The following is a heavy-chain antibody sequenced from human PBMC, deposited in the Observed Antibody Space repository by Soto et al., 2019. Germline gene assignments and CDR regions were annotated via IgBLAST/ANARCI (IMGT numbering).Heavy chain of an antibody. D-gene: IGHD3-10*02. Sequence: SETLSLTCSVDGDSISGYYWSWIRQSPGKGLEWIGYIYHTGKTNYNPSLESRVTISVDTSKNQFSLKLRSVTATDAAVYYCAREKPRSTTFLDYWGQGTRVTVSS. V-gene: IGHV4-59*01. CDR2: IYHTGKT. CDR3: AREKPRSTTFLDY. CDR1: GDSISGYY. J-gene: IGHJ4*02.